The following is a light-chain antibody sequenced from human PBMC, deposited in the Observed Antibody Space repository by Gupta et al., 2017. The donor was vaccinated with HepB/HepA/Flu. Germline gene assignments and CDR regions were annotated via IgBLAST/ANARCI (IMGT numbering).Light chain of an antibody. Sequence: SYVLTQPPSVSVAPGKTARITCGGNNIGSKSVHWYQQKPGQAPVLVVYDDSDRPSGIPERFSGSNSGNTATLTISRVDAGEEADYYCQVWDSSSDTRYVFGTGTKVTVL. CDR3: QVWDSSSDTRYV. CDR2: DDS. J-gene: IGLJ1*01. CDR1: NIGSKS. V-gene: IGLV3-21*03.